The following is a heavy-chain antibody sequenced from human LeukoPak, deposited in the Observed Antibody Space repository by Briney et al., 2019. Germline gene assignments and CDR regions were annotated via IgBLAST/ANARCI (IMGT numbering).Heavy chain of an antibody. J-gene: IGHJ4*02. CDR2: INPSSGGT. CDR3: ARETYYYGSGSSQVFDY. V-gene: IGHV1-2*02. CDR1: GYTFTGYY. D-gene: IGHD3-10*01. Sequence: GASVTVSCTASGYTFTGYYMYWVRQAPGQGLEWMGWINPSSGGTSYAQKFQGRVTMTRDTSVSTAYMELSRLRSDDTAVYYCARETYYYGSGSSQVFDYWGQGTLVTVSS.